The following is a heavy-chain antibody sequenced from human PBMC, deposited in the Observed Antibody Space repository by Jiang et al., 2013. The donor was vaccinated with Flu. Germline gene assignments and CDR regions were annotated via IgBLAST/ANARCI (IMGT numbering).Heavy chain of an antibody. CDR1: GYAFNNFP. D-gene: IGHD6-19*01. CDR3: AXQGTGWNSLDY. J-gene: IGHJ4*02. V-gene: IGHV1-3*01. CDR2: IISGNANT. Sequence: EVKRPGASVKVSCEASGYAFNNFPIHWVRQAPGQRLEWMAWIISGNANTRYSQNFQGRVTITKDTSANAIYMELRSLTFEDTALYYCAXQGTGWNSLDYWGQGTLVTVSS.